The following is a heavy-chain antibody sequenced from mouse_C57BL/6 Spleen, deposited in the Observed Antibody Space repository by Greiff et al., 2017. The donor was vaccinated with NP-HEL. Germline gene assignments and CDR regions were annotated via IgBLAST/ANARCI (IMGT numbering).Heavy chain of an antibody. D-gene: IGHD2-4*01. Sequence: VQLQQSGAELVKPGASVKLSCTASGFNIKDYYMHWVKQRTEQGLEWIGRIDPEDGETKYAPTFQGKATITADTSSNTAYLQLSSLTSEDTAVYYCALYYDYEDWFAYWGQGTLVTVSA. V-gene: IGHV14-2*01. J-gene: IGHJ3*01. CDR3: ALYYDYEDWFAY. CDR2: IDPEDGET. CDR1: GFNIKDYY.